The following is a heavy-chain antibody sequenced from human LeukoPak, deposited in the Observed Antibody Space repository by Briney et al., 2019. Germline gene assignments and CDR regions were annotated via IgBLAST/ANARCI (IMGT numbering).Heavy chain of an antibody. V-gene: IGHV5-51*01. CDR1: GYKFKNYW. Sequence: GESLKISCKGAGYKFKNYWIAWVRQMPGPGLEGLGIIYPRDSDTRYSPSFQGQVSISVDTSIDTAYLQWSSVKASDTAMYYCARLLAAPYYINFWGQGTLVTVSS. J-gene: IGHJ4*02. CDR2: IYPRDSDT. D-gene: IGHD6-25*01. CDR3: ARLLAAPYYINF.